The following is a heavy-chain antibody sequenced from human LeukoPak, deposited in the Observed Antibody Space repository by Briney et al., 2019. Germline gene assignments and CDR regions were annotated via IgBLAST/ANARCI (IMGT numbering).Heavy chain of an antibody. CDR2: IVNDGSGA. D-gene: IGHD2/OR15-2a*01. J-gene: IGHJ4*02. V-gene: IGHV3-74*01. CDR3: VRDSPHSEFNVDFDC. CDR1: GFTFSSHW. Sequence: AGGSLRLSCAASGFTFSSHWMHWVRQAPGKGLVWISRIVNDGSGATYVDSVKGRFTTSRDNAKNTLYLQMNSLRAEDTAVYYCVRDSPHSEFNVDFDCWGQGTLVTVSS.